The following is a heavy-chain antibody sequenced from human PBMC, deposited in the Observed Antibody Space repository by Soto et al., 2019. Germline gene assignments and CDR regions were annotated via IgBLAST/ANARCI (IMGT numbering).Heavy chain of an antibody. Sequence: VNVSCKSAGLTMTIYLVRRVRQTSRQRLEWIGWIVVGSGNTNYAQKFQERVTITRDMSTSTAYMELSSLRSEDTAVYYCAALPGYDSSGYYRDAFDIWVQGTMVTVS. CDR2: IVVGSGNT. CDR3: AALPGYDSSGYYRDAFDI. CDR1: GLTMTIYL. J-gene: IGHJ3*02. V-gene: IGHV1-58*01. D-gene: IGHD3-22*01.